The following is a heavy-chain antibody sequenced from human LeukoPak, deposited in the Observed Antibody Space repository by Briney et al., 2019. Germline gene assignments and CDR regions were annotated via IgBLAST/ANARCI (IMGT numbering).Heavy chain of an antibody. J-gene: IGHJ4*02. V-gene: IGHV4-61*01. CDR1: GGSVSSGYYY. CDR3: ARDRGWEVFDY. CDR2: IYYSGST. D-gene: IGHD1-26*01. Sequence: SETLSLTCTVSGGSVSSGYYYWSWIRQPPGNGLEWIGNIYYSGSTNYNPSLRGRVTISSDTPKNQFSLKLNSVTAADTAVYYCARDRGWEVFDYWGQGTLVTVSS.